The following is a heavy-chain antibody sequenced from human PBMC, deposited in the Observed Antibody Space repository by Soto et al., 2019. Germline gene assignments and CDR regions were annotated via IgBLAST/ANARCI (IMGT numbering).Heavy chain of an antibody. CDR1: GYSISSGYY. Sequence: TLSLTCAVSGYSISSGYYWGWIRQPPGKGLEWIGSIYHSGSTYYNPSLKSRVTISVDTSKNQFSLKLSSVTAADTAVYYCARSIAYCSGGSCYTKNWFDPWGQGTLVTVSS. CDR3: ARSIAYCSGGSCYTKNWFDP. CDR2: IYHSGST. V-gene: IGHV4-38-2*01. J-gene: IGHJ5*02. D-gene: IGHD2-15*01.